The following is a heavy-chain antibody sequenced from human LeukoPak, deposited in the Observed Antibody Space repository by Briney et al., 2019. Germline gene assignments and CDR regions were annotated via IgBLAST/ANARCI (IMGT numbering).Heavy chain of an antibody. D-gene: IGHD1-26*01. Sequence: EASVKVSCKAPGYTFTSYGISWVRQAPGQGLEWMGWISAYNGNTNYAQKLQGRVTMTTDTSTSTAYMELRSLRSDDTAVYYCARDLFLQVGRKVGASDYWGQGTLVTVSS. CDR1: GYTFTSYG. CDR3: ARDLFLQVGRKVGASDY. V-gene: IGHV1-18*01. J-gene: IGHJ4*02. CDR2: ISAYNGNT.